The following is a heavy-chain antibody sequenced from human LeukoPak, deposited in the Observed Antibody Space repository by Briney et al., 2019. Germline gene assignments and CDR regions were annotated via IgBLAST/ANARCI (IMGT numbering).Heavy chain of an antibody. CDR1: GGSISSSSYY. V-gene: IGHV4-39*01. D-gene: IGHD1-14*01. Sequence: SETLSPTCTVSGGSISSSSYYWGWIRQPPGKGLEWIGSIYYSGSTYYNPSLKSRVTISVDTSKNQFSLKLSSVTAADTAVYYCARHVPTGYYYYGMDVWGQGTTVTVSS. CDR2: IYYSGST. CDR3: ARHVPTGYYYYGMDV. J-gene: IGHJ6*02.